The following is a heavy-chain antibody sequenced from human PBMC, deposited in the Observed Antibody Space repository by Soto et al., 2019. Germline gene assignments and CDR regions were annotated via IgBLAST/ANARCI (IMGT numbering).Heavy chain of an antibody. CDR2: INHSGST. CDR3: ARSQVTVAVPGL. CDR1: GGSFSGYY. J-gene: IGHJ4*02. V-gene: IGHV4-34*01. Sequence: SETLSLTCAVYGGSFSGYYWSWIRQPPGKGLEWIGEINHSGSTNYNPSLKSRVTFSVDTSKNQFSLNLTSVTAADTAMYYCARSQVTVAVPGLWGQGTLVTVSS. D-gene: IGHD2-21*02.